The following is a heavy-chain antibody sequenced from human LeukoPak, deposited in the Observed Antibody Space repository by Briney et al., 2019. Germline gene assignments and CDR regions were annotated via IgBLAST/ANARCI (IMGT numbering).Heavy chain of an antibody. D-gene: IGHD1-1*01. CDR3: AKLSPYYHMDV. V-gene: IGHV3-11*04. CDR2: ITATGNIG. J-gene: IGHJ6*03. Sequence: GGSLRLSRAASGLSFSDYSMIWIRPAPGKGPEWVSNITATGNIGYSADSVKGRFITSRDNAKNTLYLEMNSLRVEDTAVYYCAKLSPYYHMDVWGQGTTVIVSS. CDR1: GLSFSDYS.